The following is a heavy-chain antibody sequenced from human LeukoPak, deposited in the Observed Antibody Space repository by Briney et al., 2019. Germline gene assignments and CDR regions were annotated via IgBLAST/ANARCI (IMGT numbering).Heavy chain of an antibody. D-gene: IGHD2-15*01. CDR2: INHGGST. J-gene: IGHJ4*02. Sequence: SETLSRTCAVYGGSFSGYYWSWIRQPPGKGLEWIGEINHGGSTNYNPSLKSRVTISVDTSKNQFSLNLSSVTAADTAVYYCARGASGQDFDYWGQGTLVTVSS. V-gene: IGHV4-34*01. CDR1: GGSFSGYY. CDR3: ARGASGQDFDY.